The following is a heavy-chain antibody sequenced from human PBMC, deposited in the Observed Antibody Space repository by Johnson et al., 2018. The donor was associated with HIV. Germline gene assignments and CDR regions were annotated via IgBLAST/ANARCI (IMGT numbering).Heavy chain of an antibody. V-gene: IGHV3-30*02. D-gene: IGHD4-23*01. CDR2: IRYDGSYR. Sequence: VQLVESGGGVVQPGGSLRLSCAASGFTFSSYGMHWVRQAPGKGLEWVAFIRYDGSYRYYADSVKGRFTISRDNAKNSLYLQMNSLRAEDTALYYCARRRWPEGDDAFDIWGQGTMVTVSS. CDR3: ARRRWPEGDDAFDI. CDR1: GFTFSSYG. J-gene: IGHJ3*02.